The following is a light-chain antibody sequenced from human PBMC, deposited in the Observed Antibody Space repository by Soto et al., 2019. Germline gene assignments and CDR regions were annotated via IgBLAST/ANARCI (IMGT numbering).Light chain of an antibody. CDR2: WAS. J-gene: IGKJ2*01. Sequence: DIVMTQSPDSLAVSLGERATINCKSSQSILYSSNNKNQLAWYQQKPGQHPKLLFYWASTRESGVPDRFSGSESGTDFTLTISSRQAEDVAVYYCQQSYSTPYTFGQGTKLEI. CDR1: QSILYSSNNKNQ. V-gene: IGKV4-1*01. CDR3: QQSYSTPYT.